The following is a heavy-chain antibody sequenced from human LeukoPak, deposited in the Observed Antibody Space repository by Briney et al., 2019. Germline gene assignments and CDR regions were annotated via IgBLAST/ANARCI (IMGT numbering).Heavy chain of an antibody. Sequence: GGSLRLSCAASGFTFSSYAMHWVRQAPGKGLEYVSAISSNGGSTYYANSVKGRFTISRDNSNNTLYLQMGSLRAEDMAVYYCARVRGYCSSTSCYSEGGYYYYYYMDVWGKGTTVTVSS. D-gene: IGHD2-2*01. CDR1: GFTFSSYA. J-gene: IGHJ6*03. CDR2: ISSNGGST. CDR3: ARVRGYCSSTSCYSEGGYYYYYYMDV. V-gene: IGHV3-64*01.